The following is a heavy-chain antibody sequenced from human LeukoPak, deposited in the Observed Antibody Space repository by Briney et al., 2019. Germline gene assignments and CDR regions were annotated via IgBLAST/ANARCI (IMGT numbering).Heavy chain of an antibody. J-gene: IGHJ4*02. CDR1: GDTFTRDY. D-gene: IGHD2-21*02. CDR3: AREGDSSFYFDY. Sequence: GASVKLSCKASGDTFTRDYIHWVRQAPGQGLEWMGVMKPSGGSTIYAQRLQGRVTMTRDTSTNTVYMELSSPRSEDTAVYYCAREGDSSFYFDYWGQGTLVTVAS. V-gene: IGHV1-46*04. CDR2: MKPSGGST.